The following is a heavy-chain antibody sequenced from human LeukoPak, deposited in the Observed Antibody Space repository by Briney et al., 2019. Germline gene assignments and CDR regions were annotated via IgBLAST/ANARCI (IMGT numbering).Heavy chain of an antibody. Sequence: SETLSLTCTVSGASISNYYWSWIRQTPEKGLEWMGHIHSSGGSSYYPSLKSRLTLSIDTSKNQLSLKLPSVTAADTAVYFCARLGSYHDFWGQGALVTVSS. J-gene: IGHJ4*02. D-gene: IGHD1-26*01. V-gene: IGHV4-4*09. CDR1: GASISNYY. CDR2: IHSSGGS. CDR3: ARLGSYHDF.